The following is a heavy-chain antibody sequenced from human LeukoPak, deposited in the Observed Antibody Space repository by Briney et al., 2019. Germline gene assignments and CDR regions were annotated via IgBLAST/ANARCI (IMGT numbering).Heavy chain of an antibody. Sequence: PSETLSLTCTVSGGSISSSSDYWAWVRQPPGKGLEWIGSIHYSGTTYYTSSLKSRVTMSVDTSKNQFSLKLSSVTAADTAVYYCARGGGGYGSGTPIIDYWGQGTLVTVSS. CDR3: ARGGGGYGSGTPIIDY. V-gene: IGHV4-39*07. CDR2: IHYSGTT. D-gene: IGHD3-10*01. CDR1: GGSISSSSDY. J-gene: IGHJ4*02.